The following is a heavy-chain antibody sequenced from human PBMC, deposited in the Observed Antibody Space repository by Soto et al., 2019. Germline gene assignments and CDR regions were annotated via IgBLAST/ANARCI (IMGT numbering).Heavy chain of an antibody. J-gene: IGHJ4*02. Sequence: QVQLMQSGGEVKKPGASVKVSCKTSGYTFINYGITWVRQAPGQGLEWMGWISTFNGNTNYAQKFQGRVTMTRDTSTTTAYMELRTLRSDDTAMYYCTTENTGTRPTVALDFWGQGTLVTVSS. CDR3: TTENTGTRPTVALDF. CDR1: GYTFINYG. V-gene: IGHV1-18*04. CDR2: ISTFNGNT. D-gene: IGHD6-19*01.